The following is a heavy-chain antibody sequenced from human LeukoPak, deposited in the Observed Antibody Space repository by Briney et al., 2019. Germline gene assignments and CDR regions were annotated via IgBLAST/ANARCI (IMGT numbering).Heavy chain of an antibody. CDR3: SRVRYCSGRSCYFGAFDI. Sequence: GGSPRLSCTASGLTFGDYAMSWVRQAPGKGLEWVSFIRSKAYGGTTEYAASVKGRFIISRDDSKSIAYLQTNSLKTEDTAVYYCSRVRYCSGRSCYFGAFDIWGQGTMVTVSS. CDR2: IRSKAYGGTT. J-gene: IGHJ3*02. CDR1: GLTFGDYA. D-gene: IGHD2-15*01. V-gene: IGHV3-49*04.